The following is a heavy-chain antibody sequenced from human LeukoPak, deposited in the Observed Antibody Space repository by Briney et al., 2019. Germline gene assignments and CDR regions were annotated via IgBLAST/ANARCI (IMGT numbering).Heavy chain of an antibody. V-gene: IGHV3-43*01. CDR3: ANQSSTSPGLYFDF. D-gene: IGHD2-2*01. J-gene: IGHJ4*02. CDR2: ISWDGGST. Sequence: GGSLRLSCAASGFTLDDYAMHWVRQAPGKGLEWVSLISWDGGSTSYADSVKGRFTISRDNSKNSLYLQMNSLRTEDTALYYCANQSSTSPGLYFDFWGQGTLVTVSS. CDR1: GFTLDDYA.